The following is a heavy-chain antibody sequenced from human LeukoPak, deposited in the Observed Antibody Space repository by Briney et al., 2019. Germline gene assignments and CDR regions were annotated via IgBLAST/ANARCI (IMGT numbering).Heavy chain of an antibody. CDR3: APDFNRGGRDHY. Sequence: GGSLRLSCAAAGFTFSTYSMDWVRQTPGKGLEWLSHISTSSDAIYYADSVKGRFTISRDNAKDSLYLQMNSLRDEDTAVYYCAPDFNRGGRDHYWGQGTLITVSS. V-gene: IGHV3-48*02. D-gene: IGHD2-15*01. CDR1: GFTFSTYS. CDR2: ISTSSDAI. J-gene: IGHJ4*02.